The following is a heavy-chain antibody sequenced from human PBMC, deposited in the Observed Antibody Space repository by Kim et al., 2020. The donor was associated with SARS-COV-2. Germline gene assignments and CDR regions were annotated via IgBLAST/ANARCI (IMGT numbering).Heavy chain of an antibody. J-gene: IGHJ4*02. V-gene: IGHV3-33*06. D-gene: IGHD6-13*01. CDR1: GFTFSSYG. CDR3: AKSAGIAATPVDY. CDR2: IWYDGSNK. Sequence: GGSLRLSCAASGFTFSSYGMHWVRQAPGKGLEWVAVIWYDGSNKYYADSVKGRFTISRDNSKNTLYLQMNSLRAEDTAVYYCAKSAGIAATPVDYWGQGTLVTVSS.